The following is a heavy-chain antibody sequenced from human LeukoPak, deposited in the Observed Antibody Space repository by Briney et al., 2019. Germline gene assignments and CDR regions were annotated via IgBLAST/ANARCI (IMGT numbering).Heavy chain of an antibody. CDR3: ARDRGRGYSYGYDLDY. V-gene: IGHV1-69*05. CDR1: GGTFSSYA. Sequence: SVKVSCKTSGGTFSSYAISWVRQAPGQGLEWMGRIIPIFGTANYAQKFQGRVTITTDESTSTAYMELSSLRSEDTAVYYCARDRGRGYSYGYDLDYWGQGTLVTVSS. J-gene: IGHJ4*02. D-gene: IGHD5-18*01. CDR2: IIPIFGTA.